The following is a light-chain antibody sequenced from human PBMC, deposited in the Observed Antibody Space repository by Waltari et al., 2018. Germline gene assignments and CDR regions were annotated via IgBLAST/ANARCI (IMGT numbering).Light chain of an antibody. CDR3: QQLDKYPLT. Sequence: IQLTQSPSSLSASVGDKVTITCRASEGISTYFAWYQQQPGNAPKLLIYGASTLQSGVPSRFSGSGSGTDFTLTISSLQPGDFATYYCQQLDKYPLTFGGGTKVEIK. J-gene: IGKJ4*01. CDR1: EGISTY. CDR2: GAS. V-gene: IGKV1-9*01.